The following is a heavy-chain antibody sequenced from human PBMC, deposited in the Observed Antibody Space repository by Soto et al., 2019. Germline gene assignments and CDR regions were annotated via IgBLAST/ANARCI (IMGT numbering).Heavy chain of an antibody. J-gene: IGHJ4*02. Sequence: GSLRLSCAASGFTFSSYGMSWVRQAPGKGLEWVSAISGSGGSTYYADSVKGRFTISRDNSKNTLYLQMTSLRAEDTAVYYCAKRLIVGSTEIDYWGQGTLVTVSS. CDR1: GFTFSSYG. V-gene: IGHV3-23*01. D-gene: IGHD1-26*01. CDR2: ISGSGGST. CDR3: AKRLIVGSTEIDY.